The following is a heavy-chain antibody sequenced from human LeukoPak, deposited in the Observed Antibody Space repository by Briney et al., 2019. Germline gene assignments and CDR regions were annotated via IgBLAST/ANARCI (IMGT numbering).Heavy chain of an antibody. Sequence: SVKVSCKASGGTFSSYAISRVRQAPGQGLEWMGGIIPIFGTANYAQKFQGRVTITADESTSTAYMELSSLRSEDTAVYYCARATLSRLRYFLGESTPPDDYWGQGTLVTVSS. CDR2: IIPIFGTA. CDR1: GGTFSSYA. CDR3: ARATLSRLRYFLGESTPPDDY. J-gene: IGHJ4*02. V-gene: IGHV1-69*01. D-gene: IGHD3-9*01.